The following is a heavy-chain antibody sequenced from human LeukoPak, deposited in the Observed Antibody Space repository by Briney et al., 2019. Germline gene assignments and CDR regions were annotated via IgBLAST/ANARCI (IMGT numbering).Heavy chain of an antibody. CDR1: GLSVSSNY. CDR3: ARGYYYDSSGIIPDY. Sequence: GGSLRLSCVASGLSVSSNYMSWVRQAPGKGLVWVSRINSDGSSTSYADSVKGRFTISRDNAKNTLYLQMNSLRAEDTAVYYCARGYYYDSSGIIPDYWGQGTLVTVSS. CDR2: INSDGSST. D-gene: IGHD3-22*01. V-gene: IGHV3-74*01. J-gene: IGHJ4*02.